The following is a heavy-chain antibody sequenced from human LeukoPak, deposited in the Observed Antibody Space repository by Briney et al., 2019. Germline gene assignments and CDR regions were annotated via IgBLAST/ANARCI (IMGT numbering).Heavy chain of an antibody. Sequence: SQTLSLTCTVSGGSISGGGYYCNWIRQHPGKGLEWIGYIYYSGSTYYNPSLKSRVNISVDTSKNQFSLKLSSVTAADTAVYYCARETGGVAFDIWGQGTMVTVSS. D-gene: IGHD3-16*01. J-gene: IGHJ3*02. V-gene: IGHV4-31*03. CDR3: ARETGGVAFDI. CDR1: GGSISGGGYY. CDR2: IYYSGST.